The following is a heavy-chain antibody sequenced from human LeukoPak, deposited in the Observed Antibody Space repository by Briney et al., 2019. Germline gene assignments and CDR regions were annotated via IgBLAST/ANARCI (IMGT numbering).Heavy chain of an antibody. V-gene: IGHV3-30-3*01. CDR3: ASHTHVPAAMEYYFDY. J-gene: IGHJ4*02. CDR2: ISYDGSNK. CDR1: GFTFSSYA. Sequence: QTGGSLRLSCAASGFTFSSYAMPWVRQAPGKGLEWVAVISYDGSNKYYADSVKGRFTISRDNSKNTLYLQMNSLRAEDTAVYYCASHTHVPAAMEYYFDYWGQGTLVTVSS. D-gene: IGHD2-2*01.